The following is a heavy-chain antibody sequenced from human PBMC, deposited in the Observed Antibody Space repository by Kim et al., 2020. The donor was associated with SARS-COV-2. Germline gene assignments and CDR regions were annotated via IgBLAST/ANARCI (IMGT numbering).Heavy chain of an antibody. J-gene: IGHJ4*02. CDR3: AFVVVPAANYFDY. V-gene: IGHV1-18*01. D-gene: IGHD2-2*01. Sequence: YAQKLQGRVTMTTDTSTSTAYMELRSLRSDDTAVYYCAFVVVPAANYFDYWGQGTLVTVSS.